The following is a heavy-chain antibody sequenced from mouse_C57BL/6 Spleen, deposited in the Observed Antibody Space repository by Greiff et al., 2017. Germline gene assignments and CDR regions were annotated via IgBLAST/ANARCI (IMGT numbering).Heavy chain of an antibody. Sequence: VQLQESGAELVKPGASVKISCKASGYAFSSYWLNWVKQRPGKGLGWIGQIYPGDGDTNSNGNFKGKATLTADKSSSSAYMQLSSLTSEASAVYFCARSSAYYGSSYWDFDVWGTGTTVTVSS. CDR1: GYAFSSYW. D-gene: IGHD1-1*01. CDR3: ARSSAYYGSSYWDFDV. V-gene: IGHV1-80*01. J-gene: IGHJ1*03. CDR2: IYPGDGDT.